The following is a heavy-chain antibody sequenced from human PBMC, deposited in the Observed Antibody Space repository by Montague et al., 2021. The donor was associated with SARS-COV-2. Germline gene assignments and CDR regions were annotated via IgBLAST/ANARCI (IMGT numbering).Heavy chain of an antibody. J-gene: IGHJ4*02. V-gene: IGHV4-4*02. Sequence: SETLSLTCAVSGGSISSSNCWSCVRQPPGKGLVWIGEIYHSGSTXYNPPFKSRVTISADKSKNQFSLKLSSVTAADTAVYYCASRGAGRLVSNPEGFDHWGQGTLVTVSS. D-gene: IGHD2-21*01. CDR3: ASRGAGRLVSNPEGFDH. CDR1: GGSISSSNC. CDR2: IYHSGST.